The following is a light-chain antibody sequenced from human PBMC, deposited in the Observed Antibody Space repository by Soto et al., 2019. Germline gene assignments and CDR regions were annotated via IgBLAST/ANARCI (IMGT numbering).Light chain of an antibody. CDR3: AAWDDSLNGVV. J-gene: IGLJ2*01. Sequence: QSVLTQPPSASGTPGQRVTISCSGSSFNIGSNTVNWYQHLPGTAPKLLIYTNSQRPSGVPDRFSGSKSGTSASLAIRGLQSEDEADYYCAAWDDSLNGVVFGGGTKVTVL. CDR1: SFNIGSNT. CDR2: TNS. V-gene: IGLV1-44*01.